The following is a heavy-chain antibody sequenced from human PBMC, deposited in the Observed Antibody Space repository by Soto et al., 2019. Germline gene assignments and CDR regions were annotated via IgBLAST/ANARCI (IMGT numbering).Heavy chain of an antibody. J-gene: IGHJ5*02. Sequence: SVKVSCKASGGTFSSYAISWVRQAPGQGLEWMGGIIPIFGTANHAQKFQGRVTITADESTSTAYMELSSLRSEDTAVYYCAGRLLWFGELRNWFDPWGQGTLVTV. V-gene: IGHV1-69*13. D-gene: IGHD3-10*01. CDR1: GGTFSSYA. CDR2: IIPIFGTA. CDR3: AGRLLWFGELRNWFDP.